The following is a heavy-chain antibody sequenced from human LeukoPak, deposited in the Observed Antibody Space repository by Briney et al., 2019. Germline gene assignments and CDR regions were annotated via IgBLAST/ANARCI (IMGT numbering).Heavy chain of an antibody. CDR3: ARPYSSSSVGYFDY. Sequence: ETLSLTCAVYGGSFSGYYWSWVRQAPGKGLEWVSGINWNGGSTGYADSVKGRFTISRDNAKNSLYLQMNSLRAEDTALYYCARPYSSSSVGYFDYWGQGTLVTVSS. D-gene: IGHD6-6*01. J-gene: IGHJ4*02. V-gene: IGHV3-20*04. CDR1: GGSFSGYY. CDR2: INWNGGST.